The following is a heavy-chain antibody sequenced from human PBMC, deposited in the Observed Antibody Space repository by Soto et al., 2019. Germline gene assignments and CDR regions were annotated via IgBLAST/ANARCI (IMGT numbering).Heavy chain of an antibody. D-gene: IGHD1-26*01. Sequence: EVKVVESGGGLVKPGGSLRLSCNFSFSMYSMDWVRQAPGKGLEWVASISSGSAFIKYADSVKGRFTISRDNAKNSVSLQMSSLRVEDTAMYYCTRDQGGSYDSWFDPWGRGTLVTVSS. V-gene: IGHV3-21*01. CDR1: FSMYS. CDR3: TRDQGGSYDSWFDP. J-gene: IGHJ5*02. CDR2: ISSGSAFI.